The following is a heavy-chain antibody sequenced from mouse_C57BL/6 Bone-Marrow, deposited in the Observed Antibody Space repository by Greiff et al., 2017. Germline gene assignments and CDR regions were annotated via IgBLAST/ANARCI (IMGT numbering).Heavy chain of an antibody. CDR2: IHPSDSDT. CDR1: GYTFTSYW. J-gene: IGHJ4*01. V-gene: IGHV1-74*01. Sequence: QVQLQQPGAELVKPGASVKVSCKASGYTFTSYWMHWVKQRPGQGLEWIGRIHPSDSDTNNNQKFKGKATLTVDKSSSTAYMQLISLTSEDSAVYYCASSSLLTGTLYAMDYWGQGTSVTVSS. D-gene: IGHD4-1*01. CDR3: ASSSLLTGTLYAMDY.